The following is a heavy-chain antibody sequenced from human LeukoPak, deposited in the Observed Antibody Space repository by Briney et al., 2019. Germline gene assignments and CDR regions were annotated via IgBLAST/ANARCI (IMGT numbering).Heavy chain of an antibody. CDR2: ISAYNGNT. J-gene: IGHJ4*02. CDR3: AASSIAALSSDY. D-gene: IGHD6-6*01. CDR1: GYTFTSYG. V-gene: IGHV1-18*01. Sequence: SVKVSCKASGYTFTSYGISWVRQVPGQGLEWMGWISAYNGNTNYAQQLHGRVTITTDTSTSTAYMELRSLRSDDTAVYYSAASSIAALSSDYWGQGTLVTVSS.